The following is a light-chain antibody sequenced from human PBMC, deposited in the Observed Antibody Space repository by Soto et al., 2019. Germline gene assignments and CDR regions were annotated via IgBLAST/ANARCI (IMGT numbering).Light chain of an antibody. CDR2: DAS. V-gene: IGKV1-5*01. CDR3: QQYLDWPRT. Sequence: ILMTQSPSTLSASVEDRVTITCRASQNVDTCLAWYQQKPGKAPKVLIYDASSLESGVPSRFSGSGSGTEFTLTISSLQSDDFAVYYCQQYLDWPRTFGQGTKVDI. J-gene: IGKJ1*01. CDR1: QNVDTC.